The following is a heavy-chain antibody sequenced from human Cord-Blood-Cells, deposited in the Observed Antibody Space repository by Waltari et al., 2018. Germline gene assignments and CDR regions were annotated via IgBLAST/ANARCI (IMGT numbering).Heavy chain of an antibody. Sequence: QVQLVQSGAEVKKPGSSVKVSCQASGGTFSSYAISWVRQATGQGLEWMGGIIPIFGTANYAQKFQVRVTITADKSTSSAYMELSSRRSEDTAVYYCASTPGLLCFRELGCFDYWGQGTLVTVSS. D-gene: IGHD3-10*01. V-gene: IGHV1-69*06. CDR2: IIPIFGTA. J-gene: IGHJ4*02. CDR1: GGTFSSYA. CDR3: ASTPGLLCFRELGCFDY.